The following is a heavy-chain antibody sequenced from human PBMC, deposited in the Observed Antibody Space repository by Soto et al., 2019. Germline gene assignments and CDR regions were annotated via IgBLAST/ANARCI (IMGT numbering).Heavy chain of an antibody. CDR1: GYTFTSYA. CDR2: INAGNGNT. CDR3: AGEVWFGQPPGGAWMH. D-gene: IGHD3-10*01. J-gene: IGHJ4*02. V-gene: IGHV1-3*01. Sequence: QVQLVQSGAEVKKPGASVKVSCKASGYTFTSYAMHWVRQAPGQRLEWMGWINAGNGNTKYSQKFQARVTSTSDTTARTAYMELRSLRAEATAVYYCAGEVWFGQPPGGAWMHWGQGTLVTVSS.